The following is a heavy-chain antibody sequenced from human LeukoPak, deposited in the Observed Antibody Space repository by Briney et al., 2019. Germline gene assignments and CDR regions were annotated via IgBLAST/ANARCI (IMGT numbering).Heavy chain of an antibody. CDR2: ISGSGGST. Sequence: GGSLRLSCAASGITFSSYAMSWVRQAPGKGLEWVSAISGSGGSTYYADSVKGRFTISRDNSKNTLYLQMSSLRAEDTAVYYCAKDLTRIAARPGDWFDPWGQGTLVTVSS. D-gene: IGHD6-6*01. V-gene: IGHV3-23*01. CDR3: AKDLTRIAARPGDWFDP. J-gene: IGHJ5*02. CDR1: GITFSSYA.